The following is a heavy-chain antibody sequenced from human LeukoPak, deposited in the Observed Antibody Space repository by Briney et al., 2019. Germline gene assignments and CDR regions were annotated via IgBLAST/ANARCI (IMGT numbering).Heavy chain of an antibody. CDR2: INPSGGST. D-gene: IGHD2-8*01. CDR3: ARAGDIVLMVYAIEGAFDY. V-gene: IGHV1-46*01. CDR1: GGTFSSYA. Sequence: ASVKVSCKASGGTFSSYAISWVRQAPGQGLEWMGIINPSGGSTSYAQKFQGRVTMTRDMSTSTVYMELSSLRSEDTAVYYCARAGDIVLMVYAIEGAFDYWGQGTLVTVSS. J-gene: IGHJ4*02.